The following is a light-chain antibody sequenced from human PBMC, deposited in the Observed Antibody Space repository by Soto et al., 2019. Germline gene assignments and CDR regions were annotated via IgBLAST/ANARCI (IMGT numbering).Light chain of an antibody. Sequence: QSVLTQPPSASGTPGQRVTISCSGSSSNIGNNPVNWYQQLPGTAPKLLIYSNSHRPSGVPDRFSGSKSGTSASLAISGLQSEDEADYYCAAWDDSLTGSWVFGGGTTVTVL. V-gene: IGLV1-44*01. CDR2: SNS. J-gene: IGLJ3*02. CDR1: SSNIGNNP. CDR3: AAWDDSLTGSWV.